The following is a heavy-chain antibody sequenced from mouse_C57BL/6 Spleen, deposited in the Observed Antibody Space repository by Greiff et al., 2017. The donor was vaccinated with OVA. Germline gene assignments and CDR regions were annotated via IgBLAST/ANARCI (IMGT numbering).Heavy chain of an antibody. CDR3: ASGAYYGSKDSFDY. Sequence: QVQLQQPGAELVTPGASVTLSCKASGYTFTSYWMHWVKQTPGQGLEWIGMICPNSGSTNYNEKFKSKATLTVNKSSSTSFMLLSSLTSEDSTVYCCASGAYYGSKDSFDYWGQGTTLTVSS. J-gene: IGHJ2*01. V-gene: IGHV1-64*01. CDR1: GYTFTSYW. CDR2: ICPNSGST. D-gene: IGHD1-1*01.